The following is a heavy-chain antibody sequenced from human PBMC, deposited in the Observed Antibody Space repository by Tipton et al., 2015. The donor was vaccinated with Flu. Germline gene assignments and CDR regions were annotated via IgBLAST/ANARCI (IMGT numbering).Heavy chain of an antibody. V-gene: IGHV4-61*02. Sequence: TLSLTCIVSGVFISRGSHYWSWIRQPAGRGLEWIGRMSTSGTSDYNPSLKSRVTISVDTSKNQFSLKLTSVTAADTAVYYCARGRGYSHGYYPSWGQGTLVTVSS. D-gene: IGHD5-18*01. J-gene: IGHJ4*02. CDR3: ARGRGYSHGYYPS. CDR2: MSTSGTS. CDR1: GVFISRGSHY.